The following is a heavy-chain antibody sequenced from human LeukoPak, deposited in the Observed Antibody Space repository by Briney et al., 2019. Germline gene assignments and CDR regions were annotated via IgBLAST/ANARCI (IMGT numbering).Heavy chain of an antibody. CDR3: ARERPTYCSSTSCYGGGRHYYYYYMDV. V-gene: IGHV3-7*01. Sequence: GGSLRLSCAASGFTFSSYWMSWVRQAPGKGLEWVANIKQDGSEKYYVDSVKGRFTISRDNAKNSLYLQMNSLRAEDTAVYYCARERPTYCSSTSCYGGGRHYYYYYMDVWGKGTTVTVS. D-gene: IGHD2-2*01. J-gene: IGHJ6*03. CDR2: IKQDGSEK. CDR1: GFTFSSYW.